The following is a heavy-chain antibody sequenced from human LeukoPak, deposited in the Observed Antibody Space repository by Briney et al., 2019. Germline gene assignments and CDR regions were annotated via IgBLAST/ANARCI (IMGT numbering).Heavy chain of an antibody. Sequence: SETLSLTCTVSGYSISSGYYWGWIRQPPGKGLEWIGSIYHGGSTYYNPSLKSRVTISVDTSKNQFSLKLSSVTAADTAVYYCARSPSHWELLRFDYWGQRTLVTVSS. V-gene: IGHV4-38-2*02. CDR3: ARSPSHWELLRFDY. CDR1: GYSISSGYY. D-gene: IGHD1-26*01. CDR2: IYHGGST. J-gene: IGHJ4*02.